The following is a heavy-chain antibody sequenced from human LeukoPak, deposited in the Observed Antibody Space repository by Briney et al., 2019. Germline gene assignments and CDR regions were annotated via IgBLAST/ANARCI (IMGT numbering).Heavy chain of an antibody. V-gene: IGHV3-73*01. J-gene: IGHJ5*02. Sequence: GGSPRLSCAASGFTFCGSAIHWVRQSSGKGLEWVGQIDKKDKGYATATAYAASVKGRFTISRDDSINTAYLQMKSLKTEDTALYYCTRDSGTYNWFDPWGQGTLVTVSS. CDR3: TRDSGTYNWFDP. D-gene: IGHD1-26*01. CDR1: GFTFCGSA. CDR2: IDKKDKGYATAT.